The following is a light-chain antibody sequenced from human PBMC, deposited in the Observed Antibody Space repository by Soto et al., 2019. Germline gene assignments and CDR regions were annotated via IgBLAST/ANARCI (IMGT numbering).Light chain of an antibody. V-gene: IGLV2-23*01. J-gene: IGLJ3*02. CDR3: CSFASDSPLV. CDR2: EAS. Sequence: QSALTQPASLSGSPGQSITISCTGTNSDIGSYNLVSWYQQYPGKDPTLLIYEASKRPSGVSDRFSASKSGVTASLTISGLQAEDEADYYCCSFASDSPLVFGGGTKVTV. CDR1: NSDIGSYNL.